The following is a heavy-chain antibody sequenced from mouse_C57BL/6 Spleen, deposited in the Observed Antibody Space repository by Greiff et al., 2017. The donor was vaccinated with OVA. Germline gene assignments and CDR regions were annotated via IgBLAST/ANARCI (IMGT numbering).Heavy chain of an antibody. CDR2: ISSGSSTI. D-gene: IGHD2-3*01. CDR1: GFTFSDYG. V-gene: IGHV5-17*01. CDR3: ARSGDGYYSAWFAY. J-gene: IGHJ3*01. Sequence: EVKLVESGGGLVKPGGSLKLSCAASGFTFSDYGMHWVRQAPAKGLEWVAYISSGSSTIYYADTVKGRFTISRDNAKNTLFLQMTSLRSEDTAMYYCARSGDGYYSAWFAYWGQGTLVTVSA.